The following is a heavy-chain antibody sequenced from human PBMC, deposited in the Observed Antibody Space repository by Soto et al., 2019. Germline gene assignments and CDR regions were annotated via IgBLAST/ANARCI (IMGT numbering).Heavy chain of an antibody. D-gene: IGHD3-9*01. Sequence: SGPTLVNPTQTLTLTCTFSGFSLSTSGMCVSWIRQPPGKALEWPALIDWDDDKYYSTSLKTRLTISKDTSKNQVVLTMTNMDPVDTATYYCARISPYYDILTGYQYFDYWGQGTLVTVSS. V-gene: IGHV2-70*01. J-gene: IGHJ4*02. CDR3: ARISPYYDILTGYQYFDY. CDR2: IDWDDDK. CDR1: GFSLSTSGMC.